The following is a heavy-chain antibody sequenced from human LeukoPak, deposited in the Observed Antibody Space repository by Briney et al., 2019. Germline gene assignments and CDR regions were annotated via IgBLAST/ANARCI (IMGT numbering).Heavy chain of an antibody. CDR3: ARGAQERDDYGGFFDY. CDR2: ISSDGSKK. J-gene: IGHJ4*02. V-gene: IGHV3-30*04. D-gene: IGHD3-16*01. CDR1: GFTFSSYS. Sequence: PGGSLTLSCEVSGFTFSSYSMQGVSQPPGKGREGGAGISSDGSKKDYEDSVKGRFTISRDNSKNTLYLQMNSLRAADTSVYYCARGAQERDDYGGFFDYWGERTLVPVSS.